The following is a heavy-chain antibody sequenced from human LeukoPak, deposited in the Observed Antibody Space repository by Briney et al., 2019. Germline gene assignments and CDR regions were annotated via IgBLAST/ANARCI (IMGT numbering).Heavy chain of an antibody. CDR3: AKNGPARPHMIVVPMDI. CDR2: ISGSGGST. CDR1: GFTFSSYA. D-gene: IGHD3-22*01. J-gene: IGHJ3*02. V-gene: IGHV3-23*01. Sequence: GGSLRLSCAASGFTFSSYAMSWVRQAPGKGLEWVSAISGSGGSTYYADSVKGRFTISRDNSKNTLYLQMNSLRAEDTAVYYCAKNGPARPHMIVVPMDIWGQGTMVTVSS.